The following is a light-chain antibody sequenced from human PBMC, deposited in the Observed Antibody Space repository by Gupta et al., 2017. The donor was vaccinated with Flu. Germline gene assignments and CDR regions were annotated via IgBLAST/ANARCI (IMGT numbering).Light chain of an antibody. CDR3: HQYGNSHTWT. CDR2: GAS. Sequence: EVVLTQSPGTLPLSPGGRATISCSTSQRVSSSYLAWYQQKLGQAPRLLIYGASTRATGIPDRFSGSGSGTDFTLTISRLESEDFAVYYCHQYGNSHTWTFGQGTKVEIK. V-gene: IGKV3-20*01. J-gene: IGKJ1*01. CDR1: QRVSSSY.